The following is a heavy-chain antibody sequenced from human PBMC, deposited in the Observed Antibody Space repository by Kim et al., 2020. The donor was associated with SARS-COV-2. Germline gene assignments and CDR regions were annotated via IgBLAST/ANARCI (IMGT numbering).Heavy chain of an antibody. CDR3: ANHNNYYGSGSYLPSYGMDV. Sequence: GGSLRLSCAASGFTFSSYAMSWVRQAPGKGLEWVSAISGSGGSTYYADSVKGRFTISRDNSKNTLYLQMNSLRAEDTAVYYCANHNNYYGSGSYLPSYGMDVWGQGTTVTVSS. CDR2: ISGSGGST. CDR1: GFTFSSYA. V-gene: IGHV3-23*01. D-gene: IGHD3-10*01. J-gene: IGHJ6*02.